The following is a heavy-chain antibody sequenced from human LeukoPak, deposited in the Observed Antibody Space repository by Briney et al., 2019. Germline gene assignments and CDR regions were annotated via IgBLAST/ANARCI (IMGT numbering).Heavy chain of an antibody. J-gene: IGHJ3*02. CDR1: GFSFTNYW. D-gene: IGHD3-10*01. Sequence: GESLKISCKGSGFSFTNYWIGWVRQMPGKGLEWMGIIYPGDSDTRYSPSFQGQVTISVDKSISTAYLQWSSLKASDTATYYCARDYGSGTYRDAFDIWGQGTMVTVSP. CDR2: IYPGDSDT. V-gene: IGHV5-51*01. CDR3: ARDYGSGTYRDAFDI.